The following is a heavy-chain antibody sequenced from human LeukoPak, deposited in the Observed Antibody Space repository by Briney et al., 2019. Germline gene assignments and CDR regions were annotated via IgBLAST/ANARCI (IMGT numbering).Heavy chain of an antibody. D-gene: IGHD3-10*01. J-gene: IGHJ3*02. CDR2: IIPIFGTA. V-gene: IGHV1-69*05. Sequence: SVKVSCKASGYTFTSYGISWVRQAPGQGLEWMGGIIPIFGTANYAQKFQGRVTITTDESTSTAYMELSSLRSEDTAVYYCVRGGSGSVSAFDIWGQGTMVTVSS. CDR3: VRGGSGSVSAFDI. CDR1: GYTFTSYG.